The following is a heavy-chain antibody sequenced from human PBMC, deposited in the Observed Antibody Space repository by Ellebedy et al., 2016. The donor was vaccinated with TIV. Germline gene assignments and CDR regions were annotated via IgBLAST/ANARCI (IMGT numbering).Heavy chain of an antibody. D-gene: IGHD5-18*01. CDR3: AREMLGGGYSFVTDH. V-gene: IGHV3-23*01. CDR2: ISGSGGST. CDR1: GFTFSSYA. J-gene: IGHJ4*02. Sequence: LSLTCAASGFTFSSYAMSWVRQAPGKGLEWVSAISGSGGSTYYADSVKGRFTISRDNSKNTLYLEVNSLRVEETAVYYCAREMLGGGYSFVTDHWGQGTLVTVSS.